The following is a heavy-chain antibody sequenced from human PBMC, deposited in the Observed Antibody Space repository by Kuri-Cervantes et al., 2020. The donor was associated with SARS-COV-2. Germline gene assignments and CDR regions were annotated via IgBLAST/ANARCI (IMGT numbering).Heavy chain of an antibody. CDR3: ARDGGGFGA. D-gene: IGHD3-16*01. CDR2: INTNTGNP. J-gene: IGHJ5*02. Sequence: GGSLRLSCKASGGTFSSYAISWVRQAPGQGLEWMGWINTNTGNPTYAQGFTGRFVFSLDTSVSTAYLQISSLKAEDTAVYYCARDGGGFGAWGQGTLVTVSS. V-gene: IGHV7-4-1*02. CDR1: GGTFSSYA.